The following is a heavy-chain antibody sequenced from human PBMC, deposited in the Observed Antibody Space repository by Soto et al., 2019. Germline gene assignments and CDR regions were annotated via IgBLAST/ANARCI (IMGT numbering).Heavy chain of an antibody. Sequence: SETLSLTCTVSGGSISSGGYYWSWIRQHPGKGLEWIGYIYYSGSTYYNPSLKSRVTISVDTSKNQFSLKLSSVTAADTAVYYCARDIMITFGGVSSNAFDIWGQGTMVTVSS. CDR1: GGSISSGGYY. CDR2: IYYSGST. J-gene: IGHJ3*02. D-gene: IGHD3-16*01. V-gene: IGHV4-31*03. CDR3: ARDIMITFGGVSSNAFDI.